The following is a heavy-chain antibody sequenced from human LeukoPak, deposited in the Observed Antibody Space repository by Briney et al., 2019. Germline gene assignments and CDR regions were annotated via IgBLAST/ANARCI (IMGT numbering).Heavy chain of an antibody. CDR3: ARTVVPATPDYNWFDP. CDR1: GYTFTGYY. D-gene: IGHD2-15*01. CDR2: INLNSGGT. V-gene: IGHV1-2*02. J-gene: IGHJ5*02. Sequence: ASVKVSCKASGYTFTGYYIHWVRQAPGQGLEWMGWINLNSGGTNFAQKFQGRVTMTRDTSISTAYMELSRLTSDDTAVYYCARTVVPATPDYNWFDPWGQGTLVTVSS.